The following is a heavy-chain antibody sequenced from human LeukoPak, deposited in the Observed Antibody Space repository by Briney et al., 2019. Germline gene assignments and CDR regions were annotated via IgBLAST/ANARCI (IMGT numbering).Heavy chain of an antibody. CDR2: IIAYNGNT. Sequence: GASVKVSCKASGYTFTSYSLSWVRPAPGQGLEWMGWIIAYNGNTNYAQKDQGKVTSTPDTSTSQHHKELRRLRTEATDVYYWGREGGYDILTGYYKGPEAFDIWGQGTMVTVSS. D-gene: IGHD3-9*01. J-gene: IGHJ3*02. CDR1: GYTFTSYS. V-gene: IGHV1-18*01. CDR3: GREGGYDILTGYYKGPEAFDI.